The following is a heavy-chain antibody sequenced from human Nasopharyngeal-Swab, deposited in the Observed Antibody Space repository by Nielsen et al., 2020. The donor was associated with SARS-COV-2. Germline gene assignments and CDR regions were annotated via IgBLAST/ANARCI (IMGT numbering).Heavy chain of an antibody. CDR1: GGSFSSYY. V-gene: IGHV4-59*10. J-gene: IGHJ4*02. CDR2: IYTSGST. CDR3: LMTTVTTLDY. D-gene: IGHD4-17*01. Sequence: SETLSLTCAVYGGSFSSYYWSWIRRPAGKGLEWIGRIYTSGSTNYNPSLKSRVTISVDTSKNQFSLKLSSVTAADTAVYYCLMTTVTTLDYWGQGTLVTVSS.